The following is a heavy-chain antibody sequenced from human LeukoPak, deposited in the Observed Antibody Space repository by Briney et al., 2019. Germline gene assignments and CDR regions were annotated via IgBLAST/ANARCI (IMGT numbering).Heavy chain of an antibody. CDR2: INPNSGGT. Sequence: ASVKVSCKASGYTFTGYYMHWVRQAPGQGLEWMGWINPNSGGTNYAQKFQGRVTMTRDTSISTAYMELSRLRSDDTAVYYCARGSSSSWYEGYYFDYWGQGTLVTVSS. CDR3: ARGSSSSWYEGYYFDY. D-gene: IGHD6-13*01. CDR1: GYTFTGYY. V-gene: IGHV1-2*02. J-gene: IGHJ4*02.